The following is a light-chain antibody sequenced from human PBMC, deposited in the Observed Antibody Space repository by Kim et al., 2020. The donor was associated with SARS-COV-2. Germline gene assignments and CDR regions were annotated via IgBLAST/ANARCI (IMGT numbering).Light chain of an antibody. V-gene: IGLV2-11*01. CDR2: DVN. Sequence: QSALTQPRSVSGSPGQSVTISCTGTSSDVGSYKYVSWYQQHPGKAPKLMIYDVNRRPSGVPDRFSGSKSGNTASLTISGLQAEDEADYYCHSYAGSYTRAFGGGTKLTVL. CDR1: SSDVGSYKY. CDR3: HSYAGSYTRA. J-gene: IGLJ2*01.